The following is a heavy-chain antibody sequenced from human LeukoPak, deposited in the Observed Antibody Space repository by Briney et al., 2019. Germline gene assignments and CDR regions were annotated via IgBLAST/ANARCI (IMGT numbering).Heavy chain of an antibody. D-gene: IGHD3-9*01. Sequence: SETLSLTCTVSGDSISRSSHYWGWIRQPPGKGLEWVASIHYSGSTCYNPSLKSRVTISVDTSKNQFFLKLTSVTAADTAVYYCASYNYYDLTGYPTDYWGQGALVTVSS. CDR3: ASYNYYDLTGYPTDY. CDR2: IHYSGST. CDR1: GDSISRSSHY. V-gene: IGHV4-39*01. J-gene: IGHJ4*02.